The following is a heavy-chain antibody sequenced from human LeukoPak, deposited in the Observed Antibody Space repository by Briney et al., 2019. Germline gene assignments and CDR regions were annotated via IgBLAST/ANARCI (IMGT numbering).Heavy chain of an antibody. Sequence: SQTLSLTCAISGDSVSSNSAAWNWIRQSPSRGLEWLGRTYYRSKWYNDYAVSVKSRITINPDTSKNQFSLQLNSVTPEDTAVYYCARGMVPYYYGSGSMNWFDPWGQGTLVTVSS. CDR1: GDSVSSNSAA. V-gene: IGHV6-1*01. D-gene: IGHD3-10*01. CDR3: ARGMVPYYYGSGSMNWFDP. J-gene: IGHJ5*02. CDR2: TYYRSKWYN.